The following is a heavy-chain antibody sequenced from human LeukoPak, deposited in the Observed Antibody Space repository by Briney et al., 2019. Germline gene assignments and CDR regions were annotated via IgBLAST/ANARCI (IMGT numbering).Heavy chain of an antibody. D-gene: IGHD3-10*01. CDR2: ISGSGGST. CDR3: ARVIVSGSLHLDY. J-gene: IGHJ4*02. Sequence: GGSLRLSCAASGFTFSSYAMSWVRQAPGKGLEWVSAISGSGGSTYYADSVKGRFTISRDNSKNTLYLQMNSLRSEDTAVYSCARVIVSGSLHLDYWGQGTLVTVSS. V-gene: IGHV3-23*01. CDR1: GFTFSSYA.